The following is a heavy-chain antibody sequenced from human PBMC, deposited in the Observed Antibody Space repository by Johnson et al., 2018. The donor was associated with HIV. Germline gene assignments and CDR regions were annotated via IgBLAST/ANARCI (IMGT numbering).Heavy chain of an antibody. CDR3: ARDPEGAPPLGAFDI. CDR1: GFIFSSYG. Sequence: QVQLVESGGGLVQPGRSLRLSCAASGFIFSSYGMHWVRQAPGKGLEWVAVISYDGSNKYYADSVKGRFTISRDNSKNTLYLQMNSLRAEDTAVYYCARDPEGAPPLGAFDIWGQGTMVTVSS. J-gene: IGHJ3*02. CDR2: ISYDGSNK. D-gene: IGHD3-16*01. V-gene: IGHV3-30*19.